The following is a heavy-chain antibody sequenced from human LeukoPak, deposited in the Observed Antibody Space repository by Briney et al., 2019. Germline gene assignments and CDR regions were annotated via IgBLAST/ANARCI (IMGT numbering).Heavy chain of an antibody. Sequence: PSETLSLTCTVSSDSVSNGNYYWSWLRQPPGKALEWIGYIYYTGNTYYNPSLEGRVTISVDTSRNHFSVKLSSVTAADTAVHYCARSQNYYGSGDYWSQGTLVTVSS. V-gene: IGHV4-61*03. CDR2: IYYTGNT. J-gene: IGHJ4*02. CDR1: SDSVSNGNYY. D-gene: IGHD3-10*01. CDR3: ARSQNYYGSGDY.